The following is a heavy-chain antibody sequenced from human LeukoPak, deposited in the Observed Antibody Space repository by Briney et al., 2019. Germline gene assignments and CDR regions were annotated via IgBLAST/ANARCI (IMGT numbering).Heavy chain of an antibody. V-gene: IGHV1-69*04. CDR1: GGTFSSYT. CDR2: IIPILGIA. Sequence: ASVKVSCKASGGTFSSYTISWVRQAPGQGLEWMGRIIPILGIANYAQKFQGRVTITVDKSTSTAYMELSSLRSEDTAVYYCARDTGYYYYYGMDVWGQGTTVTVSS. CDR3: ARDTGYYYYYGMDV. J-gene: IGHJ6*02.